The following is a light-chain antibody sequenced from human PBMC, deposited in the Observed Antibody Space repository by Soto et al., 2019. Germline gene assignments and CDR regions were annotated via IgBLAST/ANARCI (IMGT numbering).Light chain of an antibody. CDR1: SSDVCGYNY. V-gene: IGLV2-14*01. J-gene: IGLJ1*01. Sequence: QSALTQPASVSGSPGQSITISCTGTSSDVCGYNYVSWYQQHPGKAPKFMIYDVSNRLSGVSNRFSGSKSGNTASLTISGLQAEDEADYYCCSYTTSNTRQIVFGTGTKVTVL. CDR2: DVS. CDR3: CSYTTSNTRQIV.